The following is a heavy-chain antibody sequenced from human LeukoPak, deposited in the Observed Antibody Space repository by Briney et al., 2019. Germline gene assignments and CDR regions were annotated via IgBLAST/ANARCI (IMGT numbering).Heavy chain of an antibody. D-gene: IGHD1-7*01. CDR1: GYRFTSYW. CDR2: IYTGVYDT. V-gene: IGHV5-51*01. Sequence: GESLKISCKGSGYRFTSYWIRWVRQIPGKGLEWMVIIYTGVYDTRSSPYFQGQVTISADKSISTAYLQWSSLKASDTAMYYCARLSGSTEEWGQGTLVTVSS. J-gene: IGHJ4*02. CDR3: ARLSGSTEE.